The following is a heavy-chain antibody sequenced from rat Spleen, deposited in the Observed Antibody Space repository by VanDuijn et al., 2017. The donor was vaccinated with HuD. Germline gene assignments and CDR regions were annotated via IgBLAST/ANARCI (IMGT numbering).Heavy chain of an antibody. V-gene: IGHV5S13*01. CDR2: INTGGDRT. D-gene: IGHD1-6*01. CDR1: GFSFSDYD. Sequence: EVQLVESGGGLVQPGRSLKLSCAASGFSFSDYDMAWVRQAPTKGLEWIASINTGGDRTYDRDSVKGRFTLSRDDAKNIQYLQMDSLKSEDTATYYCSTAGSGLDYYYAGGFDYWGQGVMVTVSS. J-gene: IGHJ2*01. CDR3: STAGSGLDYYYAGGFDY.